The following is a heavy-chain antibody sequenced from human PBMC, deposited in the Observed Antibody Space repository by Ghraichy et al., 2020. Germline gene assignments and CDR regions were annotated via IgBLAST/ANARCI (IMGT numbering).Heavy chain of an antibody. Sequence: ASVQVSCKASGYTFSSYGVSWVRQAPGQGLEWVGWISADNGNTKYAEMLQGRVTLTADTSTNAAYMEMKTLRFDDTAVYFCARSRVGSQYDRFDYWGQGTLVTVSS. J-gene: IGHJ4*02. CDR2: ISADNGNT. CDR3: ARSRVGSQYDRFDY. D-gene: IGHD3-3*01. V-gene: IGHV1-18*01. CDR1: GYTFSSYG.